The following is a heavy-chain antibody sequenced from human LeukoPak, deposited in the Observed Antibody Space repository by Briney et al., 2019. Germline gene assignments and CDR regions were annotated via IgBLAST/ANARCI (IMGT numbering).Heavy chain of an antibody. CDR1: GYTFTSYG. Sequence: GASVKVPCKASGYTFTSYGISWVRQAPGQGLEWMGWISAYNGNTNYAQKLQGRVTMTTDTSTSTAYMELRSLRSDDTAVYYCARGGYCSSTSCYSCDYWGQGTLVTVSS. V-gene: IGHV1-18*01. J-gene: IGHJ4*02. CDR3: ARGGYCSSTSCYSCDY. CDR2: ISAYNGNT. D-gene: IGHD2-2*01.